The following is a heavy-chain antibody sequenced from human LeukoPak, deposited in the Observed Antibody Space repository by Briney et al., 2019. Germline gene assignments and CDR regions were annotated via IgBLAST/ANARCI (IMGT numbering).Heavy chain of an antibody. Sequence: GGSLRLSCAASEFTFRSYSMNWVRQAPGKGLEWVSYISSSSNTMYYADSVKGRFTISRDNAENSLYLQMNSLRDEDTAVYYCARTNQMTTVTTDYYYGMDVWGQGTTVTVSS. CDR1: EFTFRSYS. J-gene: IGHJ6*02. V-gene: IGHV3-48*02. D-gene: IGHD4-11*01. CDR3: ARTNQMTTVTTDYYYGMDV. CDR2: ISSSSNTM.